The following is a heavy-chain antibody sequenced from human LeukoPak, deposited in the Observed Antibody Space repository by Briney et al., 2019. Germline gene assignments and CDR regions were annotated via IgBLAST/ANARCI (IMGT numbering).Heavy chain of an antibody. V-gene: IGHV4-59*08. CDR1: GGSISSYY. CDR2: IYYSGST. CDR3: ARHQRRSSSWTLYFDY. Sequence: PSETLSLTCTVSGGSISSYYWSWIRQPPGKGLEWIGYIYYSGSTNYNPSLKSRVTISVDTSKNQFSLKLSSVTAADTAVYYCARHQRRSSSWTLYFDYWGQGTLVTVSS. D-gene: IGHD6-13*01. J-gene: IGHJ4*02.